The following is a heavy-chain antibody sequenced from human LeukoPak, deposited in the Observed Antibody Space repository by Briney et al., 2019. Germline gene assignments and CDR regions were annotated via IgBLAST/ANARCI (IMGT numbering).Heavy chain of an antibody. V-gene: IGHV3-66*02. CDR3: ARDSNYDY. J-gene: IGHJ4*02. CDR1: GFTVSSTY. D-gene: IGHD6-13*01. Sequence: SGGSLRLSCAASGFTVSSTYMSWVRQAPGKGLEWVSVLYSGGTTYYADSMKGRFTISRDNSKNTLYLQMNSLRAEDTAVYYCARDSNYDYWGQGTLVTVSS. CDR2: LYSGGTT.